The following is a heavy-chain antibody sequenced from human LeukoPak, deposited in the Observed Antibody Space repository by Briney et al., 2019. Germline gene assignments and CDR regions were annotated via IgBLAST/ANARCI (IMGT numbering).Heavy chain of an antibody. CDR3: ARDWKYQLLFDWFDP. D-gene: IGHD2-2*01. V-gene: IGHV4-39*07. Sequence: SETLSLTCTVSGGSISSSSYYWGWIRQPPGKGLEWIGNIYYSGSTYYNPSLKSRVTISVDTSKNQFSLKLSSVTAADTAVYYCARDWKYQLLFDWFDPWGQGTLVTVSS. CDR1: GGSISSSSYY. CDR2: IYYSGST. J-gene: IGHJ5*02.